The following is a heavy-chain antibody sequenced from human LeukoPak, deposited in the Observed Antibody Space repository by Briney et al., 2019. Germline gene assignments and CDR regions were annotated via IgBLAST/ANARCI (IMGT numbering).Heavy chain of an antibody. D-gene: IGHD6-19*01. CDR2: IYSGGST. V-gene: IGHV3-66*01. J-gene: IGHJ4*02. CDR1: GFTVSSNH. Sequence: PGGSLRPSCAASGFTVSSNHMSWVRRAPGKGLEWVSVIYSGGSTYYADSVKGRFTISRDNSKNTLYLQMNSLRAEDTAVYYCAREGIYSSGWYGNFDYWGQGTLVTVSS. CDR3: AREGIYSSGWYGNFDY.